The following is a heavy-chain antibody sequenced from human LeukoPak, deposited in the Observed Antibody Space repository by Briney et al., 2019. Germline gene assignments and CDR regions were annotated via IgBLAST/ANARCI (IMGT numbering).Heavy chain of an antibody. D-gene: IGHD6-19*01. CDR1: GGSISSSNY. J-gene: IGHJ4*02. V-gene: IGHV4-4*02. Sequence: SETLSLTCAVSGGSISSSNYWSWVRQPPGKGLDWIGEINHSGTTNYNPSLKSRVTISVDTSKNQFSLKLSSVTAADTAVFYCARRQWLVSDFDYWGQGTLVTVSS. CDR3: ARRQWLVSDFDY. CDR2: INHSGTT.